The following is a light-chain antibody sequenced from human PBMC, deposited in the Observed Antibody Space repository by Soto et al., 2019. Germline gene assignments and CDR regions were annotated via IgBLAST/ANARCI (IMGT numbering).Light chain of an antibody. CDR1: SSDVGSYNL. J-gene: IGLJ1*01. Sequence: QSVLTQPASVSGSPGQSITISCTGTSSDVGSYNLVSWYQQHPGKAPKFMIFEVTQRPSGVSNRFSGSKSGNTASLTISGPQAEDEADYYCCSYAGSSTYVFGTGTKLTVL. CDR2: EVT. V-gene: IGLV2-23*02. CDR3: CSYAGSSTYV.